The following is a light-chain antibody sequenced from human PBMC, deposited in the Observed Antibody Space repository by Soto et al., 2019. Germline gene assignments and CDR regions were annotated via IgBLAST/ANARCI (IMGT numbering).Light chain of an antibody. CDR3: QQTSTTPGT. Sequence: DVQMTQSPSSLSASVGDSVTITCRSSQTVKTYLNWYQHKPGKAPQLLIYASSRLQTGVASGFSGSGSGTYFSLTISSLQPEDCATYYCQQTSTTPGTFGQGTKVEIK. CDR1: QTVKTY. J-gene: IGKJ1*01. CDR2: ASS. V-gene: IGKV1-39*01.